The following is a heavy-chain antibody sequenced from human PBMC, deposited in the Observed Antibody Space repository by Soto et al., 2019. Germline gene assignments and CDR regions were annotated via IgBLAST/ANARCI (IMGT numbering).Heavy chain of an antibody. J-gene: IGHJ4*01. D-gene: IGHD3-22*01. CDR3: VRLYDSSGYYYFDY. CDR1: GYTFTGYY. Sequence: ASVKVSCKASGYTFTGYYMHWVRQAPGQGLEWMGWINPNSGGTNYAQKFQGWVTMTRDTSISTAYMELTSLRAEDTAVYYCVRLYDSSGYYYFDYWGQGTPVTVSS. CDR2: INPNSGGT. V-gene: IGHV1-2*04.